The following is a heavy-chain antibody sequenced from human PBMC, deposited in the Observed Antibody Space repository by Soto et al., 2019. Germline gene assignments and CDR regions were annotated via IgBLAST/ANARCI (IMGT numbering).Heavy chain of an antibody. CDR3: ARESADLTSNFDY. J-gene: IGHJ4*02. CDR2: ISSTTNYI. Sequence: PGPSLRLSCEASGVTFTSSRINWVHHATGKGLEWVSSISSTTNYIYYGDSMKGRFTISRDNAKNSLYLEMNSLRAEDTSVYYCARESADLTSNFDYWGQGTLGTVSS. CDR1: GVTFTSSR. V-gene: IGHV3-21*06.